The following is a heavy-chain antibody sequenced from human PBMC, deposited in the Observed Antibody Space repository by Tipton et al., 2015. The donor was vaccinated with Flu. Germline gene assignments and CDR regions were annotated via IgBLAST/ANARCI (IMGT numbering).Heavy chain of an antibody. CDR1: GDSIRSYY. J-gene: IGHJ4*02. V-gene: IGHV4-4*07. Sequence: TLSLTCSISGDSIRSYYWSWIRQPAGKGLEWIGRIYTSGTMIYNPSLKSRVTMSIDPPKNQFSLKLSSVTAADTAAYYCARGSGSGTYVIFDYWGQGMLVTVSS. D-gene: IGHD3-10*01. CDR2: IYTSGTM. CDR3: ARGSGSGTYVIFDY.